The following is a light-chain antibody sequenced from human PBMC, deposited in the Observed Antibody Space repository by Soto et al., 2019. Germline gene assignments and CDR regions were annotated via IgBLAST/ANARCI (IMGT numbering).Light chain of an antibody. CDR3: QQYDKLPLT. CDR2: DAY. CDR1: QTISSW. V-gene: IGKV1-33*01. J-gene: IGKJ4*01. Sequence: IQMTQSPSTLSGSVGDRVTITCRASQTISSWLAWYQQKPGRAPKLLIFDAYNLETGVPSRFSGGGSGTDFTFTISSLQSEDIATYYCQQYDKLPLTFGGGTKVDIK.